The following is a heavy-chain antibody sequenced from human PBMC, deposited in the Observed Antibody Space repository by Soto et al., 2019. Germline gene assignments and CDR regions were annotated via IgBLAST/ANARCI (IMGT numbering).Heavy chain of an antibody. J-gene: IGHJ4*02. V-gene: IGHV3-23*01. CDR1: GFTFSSYA. CDR3: AKRSSSSTVDY. CDR2: ISGSDDST. Sequence: EVQLLESGGGLVQPGESLRLSCAASGFTFSSYAMSWVRQAPGKGLEWVSVISGSDDSTYYADSVKGRFTISRDNSKNTLNLQMNSLRAEDTAVYYCAKRSSSSTVDYWGQGTLGTVSS. D-gene: IGHD6-6*01.